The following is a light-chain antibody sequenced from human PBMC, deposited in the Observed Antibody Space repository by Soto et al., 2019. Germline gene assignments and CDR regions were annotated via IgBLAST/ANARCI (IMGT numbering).Light chain of an antibody. Sequence: IVLTQSPAILSMSPGERATLSCRASPSVSSYCAWYQQKPGQAPRLLIFDASNSATGVPTRFSVSGSGTDITLTISCLEPADFSGYYCQQHGYSPLTFGQGTKVEIK. CDR3: QQHGYSPLT. V-gene: IGKV3-11*01. CDR1: PSVSSY. J-gene: IGKJ1*01. CDR2: DAS.